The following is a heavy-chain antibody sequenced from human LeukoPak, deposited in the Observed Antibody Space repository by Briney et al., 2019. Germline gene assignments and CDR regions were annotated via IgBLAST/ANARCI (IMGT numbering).Heavy chain of an antibody. V-gene: IGHV3-7*01. Sequence: EGSLRLSCAASGFSFNSDWMDWVRQAPGKGLEWVANIKHDESEKNYLDSVKGRFTISRDNAQNSLYLQMNGLRVEDTAVYYCTRRLDDWGQGTLVTVSS. CDR3: TRRLDD. D-gene: IGHD3-16*01. J-gene: IGHJ4*02. CDR1: GFSFNSDW. CDR2: IKHDESEK.